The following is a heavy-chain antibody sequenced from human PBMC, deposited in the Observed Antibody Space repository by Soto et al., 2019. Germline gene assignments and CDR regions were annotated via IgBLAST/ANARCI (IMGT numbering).Heavy chain of an antibody. CDR1: DASTSGYY. CDR3: ARTNRGQGFDF. D-gene: IGHD3-16*02. V-gene: IGHV4-59*08. J-gene: IGHJ4*02. CDR2: ISDSGSA. Sequence: SETLSLTCTVSDASTSGYYWGWIRQPPGRGLEWIGYISDSGSATYNPSLKSRVTMSLDTSNNQFSLKLTSVTAADTAVYYCARTNRGQGFDFWGQGTLVTVSS.